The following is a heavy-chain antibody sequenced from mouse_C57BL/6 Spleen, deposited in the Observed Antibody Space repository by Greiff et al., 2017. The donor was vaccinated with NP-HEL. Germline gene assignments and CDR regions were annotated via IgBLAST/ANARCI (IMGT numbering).Heavy chain of an antibody. Sequence: QVQLQQPGTELVKPGASVKLSCKASGYTFTSYWMHWVKQRPGQGLEWIGNINPSNGGTNYNEKFKSKATLTVDKSSSTAYMQLSSLTSEDSAVYYCARSLPLTIYRAAMDYWGQGTSVTVSS. V-gene: IGHV1-53*01. CDR1: GYTFTSYW. D-gene: IGHD2-14*01. CDR2: INPSNGGT. J-gene: IGHJ4*01. CDR3: ARSLPLTIYRAAMDY.